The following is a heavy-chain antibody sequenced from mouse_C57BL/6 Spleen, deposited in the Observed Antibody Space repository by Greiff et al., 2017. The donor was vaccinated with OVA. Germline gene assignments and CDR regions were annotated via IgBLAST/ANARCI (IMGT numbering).Heavy chain of an antibody. V-gene: IGHV1-50*01. D-gene: IGHD1-1*01. CDR1: GYTFTSYW. CDR2: IDPSDSYT. J-gene: IGHJ2*01. CDR3: ARRAYYYGSYYFDY. Sequence: VQLQQPGAELVKPGASVKLSCKASGYTFTSYWMQWVKQRPGQGLEWIGEIDPSDSYTNYNQKFKGKATLTVDTSSSTAYMQLSSLTSEDSAVYYCARRAYYYGSYYFDYWGQGTTLTVSS.